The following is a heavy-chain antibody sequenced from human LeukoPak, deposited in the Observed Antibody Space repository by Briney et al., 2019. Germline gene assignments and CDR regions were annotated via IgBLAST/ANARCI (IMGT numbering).Heavy chain of an antibody. CDR2: ISYDGSNK. CDR3: ARGGLWFGELFDY. Sequence: RGSLRLSCAASGFTFSSYAMHWVRQAPGKGLEWVAVISYDGSNKYYADSVKGRFTISRDNSKNTLYLQMNSLRAEDTAVYYCARGGLWFGELFDYWGQGTLVTVSP. V-gene: IGHV3-30-3*01. J-gene: IGHJ4*02. CDR1: GFTFSSYA. D-gene: IGHD3-10*01.